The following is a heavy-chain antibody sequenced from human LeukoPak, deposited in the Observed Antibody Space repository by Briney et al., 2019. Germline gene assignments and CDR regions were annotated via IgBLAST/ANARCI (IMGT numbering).Heavy chain of an antibody. J-gene: IGHJ4*02. Sequence: GASVKVSCKASGYTFTSYAMHWVRQAPGQRLEWMGWINAGNGNTKYSQKFQGRVTITRDTSASTAYMELSSLRSEDTAVYYCARALVTMVRGGAPTFGCWGQGTLVTVSS. CDR2: INAGNGNT. CDR3: ARALVTMVRGGAPTFGC. CDR1: GYTFTSYA. D-gene: IGHD3-10*01. V-gene: IGHV1-3*01.